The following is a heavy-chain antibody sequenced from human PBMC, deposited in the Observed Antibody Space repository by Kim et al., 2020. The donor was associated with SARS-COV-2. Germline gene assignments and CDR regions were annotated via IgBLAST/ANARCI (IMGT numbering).Heavy chain of an antibody. CDR2: INHSGST. J-gene: IGHJ4*02. V-gene: IGHV4-34*01. Sequence: SETLSLTCAVYGGSFSGYYWSWIRQPPGKGLEWIGEINHSGSTNYNPSLKSRVTISVDTSKNQFSLKLSSVTAADTAVYYCASSRGLWFGEPVGYWGQGTLVTVSS. CDR3: ASSRGLWFGEPVGY. CDR1: GGSFSGYY. D-gene: IGHD3-10*01.